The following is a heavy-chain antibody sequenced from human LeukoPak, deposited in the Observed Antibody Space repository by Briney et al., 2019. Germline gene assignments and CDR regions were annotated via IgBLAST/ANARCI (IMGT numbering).Heavy chain of an antibody. CDR3: ARQGIVVVPAATRGYNWFDP. CDR2: IYYSGST. Sequence: SETLSLTCTVSGGSISSSSYYWGWIRQPPGKGLEWIGSIYYSGSTYYDLSLKSRVTISVDTSKNQFSLKLSSVTAADTAVYYCARQGIVVVPAATRGYNWFDPWGQGTLVTVSS. D-gene: IGHD2-2*01. V-gene: IGHV4-39*01. CDR1: GGSISSSSYY. J-gene: IGHJ5*02.